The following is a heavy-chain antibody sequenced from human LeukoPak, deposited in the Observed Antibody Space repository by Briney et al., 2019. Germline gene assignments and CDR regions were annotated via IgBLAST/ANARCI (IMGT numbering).Heavy chain of an antibody. Sequence: ASVKVSCKASGYTFTGYYMHWVRQAPGQGLEWMGWINPNSGGTNYAQKFQGRVTMTRDTSISTAYMELSRLRSDDTAVYYCARDPGYSSSWTYNWFDPWGQGTLVTVSS. D-gene: IGHD6-13*01. CDR2: INPNSGGT. CDR3: ARDPGYSSSWTYNWFDP. V-gene: IGHV1-2*02. CDR1: GYTFTGYY. J-gene: IGHJ5*02.